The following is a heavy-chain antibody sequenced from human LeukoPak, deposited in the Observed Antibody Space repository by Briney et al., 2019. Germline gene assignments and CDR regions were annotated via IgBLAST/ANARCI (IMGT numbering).Heavy chain of an antibody. CDR3: ARMPKGVVVVPAAPRAYWDFDL. D-gene: IGHD2-2*01. Sequence: SETLSLTCTVSGGSISSSSYYWGWLRQPPGQGLDWIVRIYTSASTNYNPSLKSRVTMAVATSKNPFSLKLSSETAADPAVYYCARMPKGVVVVPAAPRAYWDFDLWGRGTLVTVSS. V-gene: IGHV4-39*07. J-gene: IGHJ2*01. CDR1: GGSISSSSYY. CDR2: IYTSAST.